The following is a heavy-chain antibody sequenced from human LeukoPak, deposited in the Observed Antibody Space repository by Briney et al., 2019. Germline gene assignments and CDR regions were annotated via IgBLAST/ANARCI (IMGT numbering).Heavy chain of an antibody. J-gene: IGHJ4*02. CDR1: GFTFSSYA. CDR3: AKHIIVGTTKSMDS. Sequence: GGSLRLSCAASGFTFSSYAMSWVRQAPGKGLEWVSAISGSGGSTYYADSVKGRFTISRDNSENTLFLQMNSLRAEDTAVYYCAKHIIVGTTKSMDSWGQGTLVTVSS. D-gene: IGHD1-26*01. CDR2: ISGSGGST. V-gene: IGHV3-23*01.